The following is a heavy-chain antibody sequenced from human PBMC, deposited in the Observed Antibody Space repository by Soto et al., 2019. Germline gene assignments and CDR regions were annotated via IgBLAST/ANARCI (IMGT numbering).Heavy chain of an antibody. CDR3: ARGITFFGVVSIGWYFDV. J-gene: IGHJ2*01. Sequence: ASVKVSCKASGFIFTNYAMHWVRQAPGQRLEWMGWINAGNGNTEYSQKFQGRVTITRDTSASTAYLELSSLISEDTAVYYCARGITFFGVVSIGWYFDVWGSGSLVIVSS. D-gene: IGHD3-3*01. CDR2: INAGNGNT. V-gene: IGHV1-3*01. CDR1: GFIFTNYA.